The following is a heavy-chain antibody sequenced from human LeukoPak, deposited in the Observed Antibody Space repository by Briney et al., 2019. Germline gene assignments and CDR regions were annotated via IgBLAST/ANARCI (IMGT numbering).Heavy chain of an antibody. D-gene: IGHD2/OR15-2a*01. CDR2: IYHSGST. Sequence: SQTLSLTCTVSGGSISSGGYYWSWIRQPPGKGLEWIGYIYHSGSTYYNPSLKSRVTISVDTSKNQFSLKLSSVTAADTAVYYCARQVVIIPSSRGGPWFDPWGQGTLVAVSS. CDR3: ARQVVIIPSSRGGPWFDP. CDR1: GGSISSGGYY. V-gene: IGHV4-30-2*01. J-gene: IGHJ5*01.